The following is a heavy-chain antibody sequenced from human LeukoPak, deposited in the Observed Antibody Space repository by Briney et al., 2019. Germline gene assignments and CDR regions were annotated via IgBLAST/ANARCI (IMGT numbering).Heavy chain of an antibody. D-gene: IGHD6-13*01. CDR1: GYSFTSYW. CDR2: IYPGDSDT. CDR3: ARRAIAAADWFDP. V-gene: IGHV5-51*01. J-gene: IGHJ5*02. Sequence: GESLKISCKGSGYSFTSYWIGWVRQLPGKGLEWMGIIYPGDSDTRYSPSFQGQVTISADKSISTAYLQWSSLKASDTAMYYCARRAIAAADWFDPWGQGTLVTVSS.